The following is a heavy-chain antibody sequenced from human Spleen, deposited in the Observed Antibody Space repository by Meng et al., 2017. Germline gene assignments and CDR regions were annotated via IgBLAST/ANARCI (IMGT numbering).Heavy chain of an antibody. V-gene: IGHV4-39*07. CDR3: ARDPGSIAVAGTTFTFDY. Sequence: SETLSLTCTVSGGSISSSSYYWGWIRQPPGKGLEWIGSIYYSGSTYYNPSLKSRVTISVDTSKNQFSLKLSSVTAADTAVYYCARDPGSIAVAGTTFTFDYWGQGTLVTVSS. J-gene: IGHJ4*02. CDR2: IYYSGST. D-gene: IGHD6-19*01. CDR1: GGSISSSSYY.